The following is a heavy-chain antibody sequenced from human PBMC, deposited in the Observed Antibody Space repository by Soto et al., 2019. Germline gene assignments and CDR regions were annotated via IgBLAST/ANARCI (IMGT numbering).Heavy chain of an antibody. J-gene: IGHJ2*01. CDR3: ARVGRGFWYFDL. CDR1: GFTFSSYW. V-gene: IGHV3-74*01. CDR2: MHSDGSTT. Sequence: EVPLVESGGGLVQPGGSLRLSCAASGFTFSSYWMHWVRQAPGKGLVWVSRMHSDGSTTSYADSVKGRFTISRDNATNTVYLQMNSLTAEDTAVYYCARVGRGFWYFDLWGRGTLVTVS.